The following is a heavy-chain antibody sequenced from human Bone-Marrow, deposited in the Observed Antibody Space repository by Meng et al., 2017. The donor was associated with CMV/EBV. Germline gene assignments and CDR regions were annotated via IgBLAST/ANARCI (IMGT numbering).Heavy chain of an antibody. CDR2: INSDGSST. D-gene: IGHD6-13*01. J-gene: IGHJ4*02. CDR3: AKQGLAIAAGGTFDY. CDR1: GFTFSSYW. Sequence: GESLKISCSASGFTFSSYWMHWVRQAPGKGLVWVSCINSDGSSTSYADSVKGRFTISRDNSKNTLYLQMNSLRGDDTAIYYCAKQGLAIAAGGTFDYRGQGVRVTVSS. V-gene: IGHV3-74*01.